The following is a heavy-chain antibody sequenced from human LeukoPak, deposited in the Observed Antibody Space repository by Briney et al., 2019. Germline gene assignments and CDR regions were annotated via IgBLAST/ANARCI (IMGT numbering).Heavy chain of an antibody. D-gene: IGHD3-3*01. CDR2: SRAKIDSYTT. V-gene: IGHV3-72*01. CDR1: GFTFSDHY. CDR3: VREYYYDFPQ. J-gene: IGHJ4*02. Sequence: GGSLRLSCAASGFTFSDHYMDLVRQAPGKGLEWVGRSRAKIDSYTTEYAAPVKGRFTISRDESENTLYLHMNSLKTEDTAVYYCVREYYYDFPQWGQGTLVTVSS.